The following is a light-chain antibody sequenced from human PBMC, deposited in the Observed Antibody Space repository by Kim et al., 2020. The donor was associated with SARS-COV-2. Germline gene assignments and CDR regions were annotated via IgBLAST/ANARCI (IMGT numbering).Light chain of an antibody. CDR2: GAS. Sequence: PPGERATLSCRASQSVSSNFAWYQQKPGQAPRLLIYGASARATGIPARFSGGGSGTEFTLTISSLRSEDFAVYYCQQYNNWPPLTFGGGTKVDIK. CDR1: QSVSSN. J-gene: IGKJ4*01. V-gene: IGKV3D-15*01. CDR3: QQYNNWPPLT.